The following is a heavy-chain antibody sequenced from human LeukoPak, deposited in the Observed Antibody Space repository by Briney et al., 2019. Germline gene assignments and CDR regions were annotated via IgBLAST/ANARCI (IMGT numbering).Heavy chain of an antibody. CDR3: ARGGAYCSGGSCYWVY. CDR2: ISGSGGST. Sequence: GGSLRLSCVASGFTFSSYAMSWVRQAPGKGLEWVSGISGSGGSTYYADSVKGRFTISRDNAKNSLYLQMNSLRAEDTAVYYCARGGAYCSGGSCYWVYWGQGTLVTVSS. D-gene: IGHD2-15*01. V-gene: IGHV3-23*01. CDR1: GFTFSSYA. J-gene: IGHJ4*02.